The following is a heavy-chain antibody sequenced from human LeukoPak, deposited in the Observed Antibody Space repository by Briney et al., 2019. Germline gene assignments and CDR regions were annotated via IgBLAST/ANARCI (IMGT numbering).Heavy chain of an antibody. D-gene: IGHD3-9*01. V-gene: IGHV3-23*01. CDR1: GFTFSSYE. J-gene: IGHJ4*02. CDR3: ATRGDILTGYPYYFDN. Sequence: PGGSLRLSCAASGFTFSSYEMNWVRQAPGMGLEWVSAISGSGGSTYYADSVKGRFTISRDNSKNTLYLQMNSLRAEDTAVYYCATRGDILTGYPYYFDNWGQGTLVTVSS. CDR2: ISGSGGST.